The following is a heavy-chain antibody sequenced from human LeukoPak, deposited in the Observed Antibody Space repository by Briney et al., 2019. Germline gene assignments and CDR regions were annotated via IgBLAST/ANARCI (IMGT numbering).Heavy chain of an antibody. CDR2: ISAYNGNT. Sequence: WASVKVSCKASGYTFTSYGISWVRQAPGQGLEWMGWISAYNGNTNYAQKLQGRVTMTTDTSTSTAYMELRSLRSDDTAVYYCAREYCSGGSCYPDSFCPLDYWGQGTLVTVSS. D-gene: IGHD2-15*01. V-gene: IGHV1-18*01. J-gene: IGHJ4*02. CDR1: GYTFTSYG. CDR3: AREYCSGGSCYPDSFCPLDY.